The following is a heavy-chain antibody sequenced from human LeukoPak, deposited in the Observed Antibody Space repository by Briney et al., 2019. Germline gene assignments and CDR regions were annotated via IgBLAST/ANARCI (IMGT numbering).Heavy chain of an antibody. D-gene: IGHD3-10*01. CDR2: ISHSSSGT. CDR3: ARGLMVRGVITSSYYYYGMDV. V-gene: IGHV3-23*01. J-gene: IGHJ6*02. CDR1: GFTFSSYA. Sequence: GGSLRLSCAGSGFTFSSYAMSWVRQAPGKGLEWVSAISHSSSGTYYADSVKGRFTISRDNSKNTLYLQMNSLRAEDTAVYYCARGLMVRGVITSSYYYYGMDVWGQGTTVTVSS.